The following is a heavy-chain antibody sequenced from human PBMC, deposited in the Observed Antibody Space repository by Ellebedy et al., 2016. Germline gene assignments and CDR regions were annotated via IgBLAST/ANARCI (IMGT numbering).Heavy chain of an antibody. D-gene: IGHD3-3*01. J-gene: IGHJ3*02. CDR3: AKKGYDSLIGYHGAFDM. CDR2: LHLETGRK. Sequence: GGSLRLSXAAASGFIFDDYDMHWVRQAPGKGLEWVSGLHLETGRKGYADSVEGRFTVSRDYAGNSLYLQMSSLRPDDSALYYCAKKGYDSLIGYHGAFDMWGQGAMVTVSS. CDR1: GFIFDDYD. V-gene: IGHV3-9*01.